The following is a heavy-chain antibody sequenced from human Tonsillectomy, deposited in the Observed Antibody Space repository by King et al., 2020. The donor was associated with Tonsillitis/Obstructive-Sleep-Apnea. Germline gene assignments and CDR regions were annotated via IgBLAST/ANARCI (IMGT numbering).Heavy chain of an antibody. J-gene: IGHJ6*02. CDR2: ISVYNGNT. CDR1: GYTFTSYG. Sequence: VQLVESGAEVKKPGASVKVSCKASGYTFTSYGISWVRQAPGQGLEWMGWISVYNGNTNYAQKLQGRVTMTTDTSTSTAYMEMRSLRTDDTAVYYWARNGENIGGLYYYNGMDAWGQGTTVTVS. D-gene: IGHD2-15*01. CDR3: ARNGENIGGLYYYNGMDA. V-gene: IGHV1-18*01.